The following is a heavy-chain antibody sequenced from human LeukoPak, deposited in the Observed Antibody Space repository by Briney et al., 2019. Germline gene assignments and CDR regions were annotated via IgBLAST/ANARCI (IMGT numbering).Heavy chain of an antibody. CDR1: GYTFTGYY. CDR3: ARNMALDY. Sequence: ASVKVSCKASGYTFTGYYMHWVRRAPGQGLEWMGRINPGSGNTDYAQKFQGRVTMTKDTSISTVYMELSSLRSEDAAVYYCARNMALDYWGQGSLVTVSS. CDR2: INPGSGNT. D-gene: IGHD2/OR15-2a*01. V-gene: IGHV1-2*06. J-gene: IGHJ4*02.